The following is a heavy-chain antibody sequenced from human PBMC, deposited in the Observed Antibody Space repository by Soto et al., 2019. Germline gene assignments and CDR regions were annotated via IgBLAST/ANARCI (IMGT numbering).Heavy chain of an antibody. J-gene: IGHJ6*04. V-gene: IGHV1-18*01. CDR1: GYTFNTYY. CDR3: AIHYRNHGYI. D-gene: IGHD4-4*01. CDR2: ISTYNGNT. Sequence: SVRVSCKTSGYTFNTYYISWLRQAPGQGLEWIGWISTYNGNTNYVPKFQGRITMTTGPSTSTAYMELRSLRSYDTALYFCAIHYRNHGYISGEGTAVTISS.